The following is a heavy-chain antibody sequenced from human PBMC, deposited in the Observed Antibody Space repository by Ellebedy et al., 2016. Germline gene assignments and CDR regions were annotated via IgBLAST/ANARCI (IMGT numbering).Heavy chain of an antibody. CDR1: GYTFTSSG. CDR3: TRATSGGYNWFDP. V-gene: IGHV1-8*02. D-gene: IGHD6-19*01. CDR2: MNPNGDNT. J-gene: IGHJ5*02. Sequence: ASVKVSCKASGYTFTSSGISWVRQATGQGLEWMGWMNPNGDNTGYAQKFQGRVTMTRNTSISTAYMELSSLRSEDTAVYYCTRATSGGYNWFDPWGQGTLVTVSS.